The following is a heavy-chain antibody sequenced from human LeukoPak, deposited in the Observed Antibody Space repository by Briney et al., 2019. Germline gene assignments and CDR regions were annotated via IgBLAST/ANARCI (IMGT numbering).Heavy chain of an antibody. V-gene: IGHV3-7*01. CDR1: GFTFSSYW. CDR2: VKQDGSEK. CDR3: ARGSYGSGSYYQNY. D-gene: IGHD3-10*01. J-gene: IGHJ4*02. Sequence: PGGSLRLSCAASGFTFSSYWMTWVRQAPPPGLEWVANVKQDGSEKYYLDSVKRRLTISRDNAKNSLYLQMNSLRAEDTAVYYCARGSYGSGSYYQNYWGQGTLVTVSS.